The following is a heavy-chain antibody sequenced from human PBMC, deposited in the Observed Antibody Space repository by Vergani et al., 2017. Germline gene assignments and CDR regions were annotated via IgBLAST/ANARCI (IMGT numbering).Heavy chain of an antibody. J-gene: IGHJ6*02. CDR1: GFSVSDNY. CDR2: LYVVGTS. CDR3: SYGMNV. Sequence: EVRLVDSGGGLVPPGGSLRLSCAASGFSVSDNYMSWVRQAPGKGLEWVSILYVVGTSDYADSVKGRFTVSRDISKNTLHLQLNSLRVEDTAVYFCSYGMNVLGQGTTVTVSS. V-gene: IGHV3-66*01.